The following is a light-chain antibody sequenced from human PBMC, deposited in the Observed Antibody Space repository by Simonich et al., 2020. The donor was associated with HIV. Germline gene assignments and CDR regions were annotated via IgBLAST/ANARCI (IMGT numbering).Light chain of an antibody. CDR2: GAS. Sequence: EIVMTQSPATLSVSPGERATLSCRASQSVSSNLAWYQQKPGQAPRPLIYGASTRATGIPARFSGSGSGTEFTLTISSLQSEDFAVYYCQPYNNWPPITFGQGTRLEIK. CDR3: QPYNNWPPIT. J-gene: IGKJ5*01. CDR1: QSVSSN. V-gene: IGKV3-15*01.